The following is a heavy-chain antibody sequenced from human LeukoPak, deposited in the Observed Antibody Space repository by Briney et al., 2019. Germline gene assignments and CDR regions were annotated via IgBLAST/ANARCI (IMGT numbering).Heavy chain of an antibody. CDR3: ARHRTSSNYFDY. Sequence: SETLSLTCAVSGYSSSSGYYWGWIRQPPGQGLEWIGSIYHSGSTYYNPSLKSRVTISVDTSKNQFSLKLRSVTAADTAVYYCARHRTSSNYFDYWGQGTLVTVSS. CDR2: IYHSGST. V-gene: IGHV4-38-2*01. CDR1: GYSSSSGYY. D-gene: IGHD1-1*01. J-gene: IGHJ4*02.